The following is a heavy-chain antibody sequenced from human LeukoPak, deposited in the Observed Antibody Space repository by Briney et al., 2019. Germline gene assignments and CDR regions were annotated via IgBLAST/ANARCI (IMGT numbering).Heavy chain of an antibody. CDR2: IYYSGST. CDR3: ASVDTAMVTIDY. Sequence: SETLSLTCTVSGGSISSYYWSWILQPPGKGLEWIGYIYYSGSTNYNPSLKSRVTISVDMSKNQFTLKLSSVTAADTAVYYCASVDTAMVTIDYWGQGTLVTVSS. D-gene: IGHD5-18*01. V-gene: IGHV4-59*08. CDR1: GGSISSYY. J-gene: IGHJ4*02.